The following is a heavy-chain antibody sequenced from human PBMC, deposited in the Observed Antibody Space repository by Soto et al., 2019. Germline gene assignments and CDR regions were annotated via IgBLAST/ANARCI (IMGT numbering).Heavy chain of an antibody. CDR3: ARSRTGTTYGGMDV. CDR1: GFAVSSNY. D-gene: IGHD1-7*01. Sequence: EVQLVESGGALVQPGGSLRLSCAASGFAVSSNYMTWVRQAPGKGLEWVSVIHSGGDTHYADSVRGRFTISRDNSKNTLYLQMNSLRAEDTAVYYCARSRTGTTYGGMDVWGPGTTVTVSS. J-gene: IGHJ6*02. CDR2: IHSGGDT. V-gene: IGHV3-66*01.